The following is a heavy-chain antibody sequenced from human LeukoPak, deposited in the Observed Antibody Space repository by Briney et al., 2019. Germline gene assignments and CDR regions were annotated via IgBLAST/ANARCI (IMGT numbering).Heavy chain of an antibody. D-gene: IGHD3-3*01. CDR2: INPSGGST. J-gene: IGHJ4*02. Sequence: ASVKVSCKASGYTFTSYYMHWVRQAPGQGLEWMGIINPSGGSTSYAQKFQGRVTMTRDTSTSTVYMELSSLRSEDTAVYYCARSAYYDFWSGYYRSTRYFDYWGQGTLVTVSS. CDR1: GYTFTSYY. V-gene: IGHV1-46*01. CDR3: ARSAYYDFWSGYYRSTRYFDY.